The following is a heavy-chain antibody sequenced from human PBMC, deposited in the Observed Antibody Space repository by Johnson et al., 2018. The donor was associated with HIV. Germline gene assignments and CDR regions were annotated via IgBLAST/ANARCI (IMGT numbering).Heavy chain of an antibody. CDR2: ISYDGTNK. CDR1: GFTFSSFA. CDR3: VRLFYDSSAFDV. J-gene: IGHJ3*01. Sequence: QMLLVESGGGVVQPGTSLRLACAASGFTFSSFAMHWVRQAPGKGLEWVAFISYDGTNKYFTDSVRGRFTISRDNSRNTLFLQMNSLRAEDTAMYFCVRLFYDSSAFDVWGQGTLVTVSS. D-gene: IGHD3-22*01. V-gene: IGHV3-30-3*01.